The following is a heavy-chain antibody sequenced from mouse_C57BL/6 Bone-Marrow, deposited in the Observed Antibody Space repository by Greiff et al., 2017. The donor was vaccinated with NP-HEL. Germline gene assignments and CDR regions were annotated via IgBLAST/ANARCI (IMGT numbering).Heavy chain of an antibody. Sequence: VQLQQSGPELVRPGASVKISCTASGFDINDSCMNWVKQRPGQGLEWIGRIDPEDGDTEYDPKFQGKATMTADTSSSTAYLQLSSLTSEDTAVYYCTTPHYYGSGYWHFDVWGKGTTLTVSS. D-gene: IGHD1-2*01. CDR2: IDPEDGDT. J-gene: IGHJ1*03. CDR3: TTPHYYGSGYWHFDV. V-gene: IGHV14-1*01. CDR1: GFDINDSC.